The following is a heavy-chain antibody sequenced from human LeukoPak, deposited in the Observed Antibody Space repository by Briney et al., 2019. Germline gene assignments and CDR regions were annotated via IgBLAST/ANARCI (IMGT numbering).Heavy chain of an antibody. CDR2: IYYSGSS. V-gene: IGHV4-39*07. CDR3: ARRGRMVRTRLNDYYGMDV. D-gene: IGHD3-10*01. Sequence: PSETLSLTCTVSGGSISSRTYYWGWIRQPPGKGLEWIGYIYYSGSSYYSPSLKSRVTISVDTSKNQFSLNLSSVTAADTAVYYCARRGRMVRTRLNDYYGMDVWGQGTTVTVSS. CDR1: GGSISSRTYY. J-gene: IGHJ6*02.